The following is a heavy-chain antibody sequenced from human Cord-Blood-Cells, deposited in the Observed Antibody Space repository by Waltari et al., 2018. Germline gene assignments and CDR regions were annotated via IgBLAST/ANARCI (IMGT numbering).Heavy chain of an antibody. J-gene: IGHJ4*02. CDR3: ARLDYDILTSYYDY. CDR2: INTNTGNP. CDR1: GYTFTSSA. Sequence: VPLVQSGSELKKPGASVQVSCKASGYTFTSSAMSWVRQAPGQGLEWMGWINTNTGNPTYAKGFTGRFVFALNTSVSTAYLQISRLKAEDTAVYDCARLDYDILTSYYDYWGQGTLVTVSS. D-gene: IGHD3-9*01. V-gene: IGHV7-4-1*02.